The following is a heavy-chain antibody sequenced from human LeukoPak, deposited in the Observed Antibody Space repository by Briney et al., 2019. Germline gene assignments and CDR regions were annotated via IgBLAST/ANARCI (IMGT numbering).Heavy chain of an antibody. CDR2: IYHSGST. Sequence: SETLSLTCTVSGYSISSGYYWGWIRQPPGKGLEWIGSIYHSGSTYYNPSLKSRVTISVDTSKNQFSLKLSSVTAADTAVYYCARVLGGYSYGYWFDPWGQGTLVTVSS. V-gene: IGHV4-38-2*02. CDR3: ARVLGGYSYGYWFDP. J-gene: IGHJ5*02. CDR1: GYSISSGYY. D-gene: IGHD5-18*01.